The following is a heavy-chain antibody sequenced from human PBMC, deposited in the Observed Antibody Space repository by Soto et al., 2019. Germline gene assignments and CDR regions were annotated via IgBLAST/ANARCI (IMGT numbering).Heavy chain of an antibody. CDR2: INPSGGST. D-gene: IGHD7-27*01. CDR3: ARVRTSLGLLYYGMDV. V-gene: IGHV1-46*01. CDR1: GYTFTSYY. Sequence: ASVKVSCKASGYTFTSYYMHWVRQAPGQGLEWMGIINPSGGSTSYAQKFQGRVTVTRDTSTSTVYMELSSLRSEDTAVYYCARVRTSLGLLYYGMDVWGQGTTVTVSS. J-gene: IGHJ6*01.